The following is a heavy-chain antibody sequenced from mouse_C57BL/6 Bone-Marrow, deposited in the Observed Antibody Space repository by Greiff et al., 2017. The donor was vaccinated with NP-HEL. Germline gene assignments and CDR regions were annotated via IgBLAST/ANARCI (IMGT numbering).Heavy chain of an antibody. D-gene: IGHD2-3*01. CDR1: GYTFTSYW. CDR3: ARSRWLPWYFDV. CDR2: IDPSDSET. Sequence: QVQLQQPGAELVRPGSSVKLSCKASGYTFTSYWMHWVKQRPIQGLEWIGNIDPSDSETHYNQKFKDKATLTVDKSSSTAYMQLSSLTSEDSALYYCARSRWLPWYFDVWGTGTTVTVSS. J-gene: IGHJ1*03. V-gene: IGHV1-52*01.